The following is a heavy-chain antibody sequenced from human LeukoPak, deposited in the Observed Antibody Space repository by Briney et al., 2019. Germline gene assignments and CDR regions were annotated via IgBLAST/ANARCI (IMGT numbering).Heavy chain of an antibody. CDR3: ARDYSGDYPFDY. D-gene: IGHD4-17*01. CDR2: INPNSGGT. CDR1: GYTFTGYY. J-gene: IGHJ4*02. V-gene: IGHV1-2*06. Sequence: VASVKVSCKASGYTFTGYYMHWVRQAPGQGLEWMGRINPNSGGTNYAQKFQGRVTMTRDTSISTAYMELSRLRSDDTAVYYCARDYSGDYPFDYWGQGTLVTVSS.